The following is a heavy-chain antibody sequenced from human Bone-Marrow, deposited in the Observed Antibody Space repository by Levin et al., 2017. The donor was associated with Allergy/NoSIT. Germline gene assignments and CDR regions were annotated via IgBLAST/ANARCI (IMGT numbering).Heavy chain of an antibody. CDR1: GGSISSGDYY. Sequence: RSQTLSLTCTVSGGSISSGDYYWSWIRQPPGKGLEWIGYIYYSGSTYYNPSLKSRVTISVDTSKNQFSLKLSSVTAADTAVYYCARVVRGVHNGQYKFDYWGQGTLVTVSS. CDR2: IYYSGST. CDR3: ARVVRGVHNGQYKFDY. J-gene: IGHJ4*02. D-gene: IGHD3-10*01. V-gene: IGHV4-30-4*01.